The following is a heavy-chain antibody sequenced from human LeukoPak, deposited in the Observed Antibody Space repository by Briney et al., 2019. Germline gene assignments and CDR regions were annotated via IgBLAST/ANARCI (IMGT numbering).Heavy chain of an antibody. CDR1: GRSLSSYY. D-gene: IGHD3-10*01. Sequence: SEPLSLTCTVSGRSLSSYYWSWIRQPPGKGLEWIGYVHYSGSTNYNPSPKRRVTISVDTSKNQFSLKLSSVTAADTAVYYCARGYYGSGIYWGYGMDVWGQGTTVTVPS. J-gene: IGHJ6*02. V-gene: IGHV4-59*01. CDR3: ARGYYGSGIYWGYGMDV. CDR2: VHYSGST.